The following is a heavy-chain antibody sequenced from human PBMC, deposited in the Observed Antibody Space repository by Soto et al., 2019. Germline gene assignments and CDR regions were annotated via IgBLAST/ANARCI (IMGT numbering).Heavy chain of an antibody. CDR2: IYYSGST. CDR1: GGSISSSSYY. J-gene: IGHJ5*02. CDR3: ARLKRVQLERGYNWFDP. D-gene: IGHD1-1*01. Sequence: SETLSLTCTVSGGSISSSSYYWGWIRQPPGKGLEWIGSIYYSGSTYSNPSLKSRVTISVDTSKNQFSQKLSSVTAADTAVYYCARLKRVQLERGYNWFDPWGQGTLVTVSS. V-gene: IGHV4-39*01.